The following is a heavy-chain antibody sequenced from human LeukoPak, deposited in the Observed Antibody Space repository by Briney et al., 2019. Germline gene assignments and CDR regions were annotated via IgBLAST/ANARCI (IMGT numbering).Heavy chain of an antibody. D-gene: IGHD2-15*01. CDR2: IIPILGIA. Sequence: GSSVKFSCKASGGPFSSYTISWVRQAPGQGLEGMGRIIPILGIANYAQKFQGRVTITADKSTSTAYMELSSLRSEDTAVYYCALYCSGGSCYHFDYWGQGTLVTVSS. V-gene: IGHV1-69*02. J-gene: IGHJ4*02. CDR1: GGPFSSYT. CDR3: ALYCSGGSCYHFDY.